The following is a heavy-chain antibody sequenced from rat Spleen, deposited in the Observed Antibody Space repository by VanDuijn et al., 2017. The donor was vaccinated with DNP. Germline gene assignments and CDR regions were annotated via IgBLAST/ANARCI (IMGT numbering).Heavy chain of an antibody. CDR2: ISYDGGST. V-gene: IGHV5-22*01. CDR1: GFTFSDYY. Sequence: EVQLVESGGGLVQPGRSLKLSCAASGFTFSDYYMAWVRQAPTKGLEWVASISYDGGSTYYRDSVKGRFTISRDIAKTTLYLQMDSLRSEDTATYYCARHQSGTTSALDAWGQGTSVTVSS. D-gene: IGHD1-5*01. J-gene: IGHJ4*01. CDR3: ARHQSGTTSALDA.